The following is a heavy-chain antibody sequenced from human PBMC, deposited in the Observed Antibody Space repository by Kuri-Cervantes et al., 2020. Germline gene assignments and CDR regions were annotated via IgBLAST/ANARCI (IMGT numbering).Heavy chain of an antibody. CDR1: GLTFGDYA. Sequence: GGSLRLSCTTSGLTFGDYAMSWFRQAPGKGLEWVGFIKSKAYGGTTEYAASVKGRFTISRDNTKNSLYLQMNSLRAEDTAVYYCATSHRYIFDYWGQGTLVTVSS. CDR3: ATSHRYIFDY. J-gene: IGHJ4*02. V-gene: IGHV3-49*03. CDR2: IKSKAYGGTT. D-gene: IGHD3-16*02.